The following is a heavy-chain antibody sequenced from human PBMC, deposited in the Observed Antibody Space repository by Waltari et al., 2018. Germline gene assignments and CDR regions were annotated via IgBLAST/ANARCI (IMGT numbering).Heavy chain of an antibody. V-gene: IGHV4-34*01. CDR3: ARGHRESRWGSSFYYMDV. J-gene: IGHJ6*03. Sequence: QVQLQQWGAGLLKPSETLSLTCAVYGGSFSGYYWSWIRQPPGQGLEWIGEINHSGSTNYNPSLKSRVTISVDTSKNQFSLKLSSVTAADTAVYYCARGHRESRWGSSFYYMDVWGKGTTVTVSS. D-gene: IGHD6-13*01. CDR1: GGSFSGYY. CDR2: INHSGST.